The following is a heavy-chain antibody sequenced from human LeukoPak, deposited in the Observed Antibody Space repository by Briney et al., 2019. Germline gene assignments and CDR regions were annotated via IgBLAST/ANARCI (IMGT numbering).Heavy chain of an antibody. CDR3: AREWYCSSTSCYDYYYYYMDV. D-gene: IGHD2-2*01. CDR1: GGSISSGDYY. V-gene: IGHV4-30-4*08. J-gene: IGHJ6*03. CDR2: IYYSGST. Sequence: SETLSLTCTVSGGSISSGDYYWSWIRQPPGKGREWIGYIYYSGSTYYNPSLKSRVTISVDTSKNQFSLRLSSVTAADTAVYYCAREWYCSSTSCYDYYYYYMDVWGKGTTVTVSS.